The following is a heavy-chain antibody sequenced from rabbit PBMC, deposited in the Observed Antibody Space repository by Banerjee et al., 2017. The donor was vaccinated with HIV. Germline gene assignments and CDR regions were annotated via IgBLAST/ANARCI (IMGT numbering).Heavy chain of an antibody. CDR1: GFSFSSSYY. Sequence: QEQLEESGGDLVKPEGSLTLTCTASGFSFSSSYYMCWVRQAPGKGLEWIGCISTSNSGNTYYASWAKGRFTISKTSSTTVTLQMTSLTAADTATYFCARDGYAGHGYPNLWGQGTLVTVS. CDR2: ISTSNSGNT. J-gene: IGHJ4*01. CDR3: ARDGYAGHGYPNL. D-gene: IGHD4-2*01. V-gene: IGHV1S45*01.